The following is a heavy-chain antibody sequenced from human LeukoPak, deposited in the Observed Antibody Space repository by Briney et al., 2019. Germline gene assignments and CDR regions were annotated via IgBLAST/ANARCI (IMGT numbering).Heavy chain of an antibody. CDR2: IYYSGST. Sequence: PSETLSLTCTVSGGSISSSSYYWGWIRQPPGKGLEWIGSIYYSGSTYYNPSLKSRVTISVDTSKNQFSLKLSSVTAADTAVYYCARLPFGAWIQLWLRDYWGQGTLVTVSS. D-gene: IGHD5-18*01. CDR3: ARLPFGAWIQLWLRDY. V-gene: IGHV4-39*01. CDR1: GGSISSSSYY. J-gene: IGHJ4*02.